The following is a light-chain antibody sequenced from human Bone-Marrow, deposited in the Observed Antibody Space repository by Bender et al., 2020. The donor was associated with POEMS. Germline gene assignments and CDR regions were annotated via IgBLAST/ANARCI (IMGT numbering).Light chain of an antibody. V-gene: IGLV2-8*01. Sequence: QSALTQPPSASGSPGQSVTISCSGTNYNFVSWYQHHPGQAPNVLIYEVTKRPSGVPDRFSGPKSGNTASLTVSGLQTEDEADYCCAAWDAGLSGEVFSGGTKLTVL. CDR1: NYNF. J-gene: IGLJ3*02. CDR3: AAWDAGLSGEV. CDR2: EVT.